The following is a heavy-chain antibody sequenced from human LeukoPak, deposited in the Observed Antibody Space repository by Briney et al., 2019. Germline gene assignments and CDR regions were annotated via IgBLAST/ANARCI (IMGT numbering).Heavy chain of an antibody. CDR2: INHAGNT. CDR1: GGSFSGHY. CDR3: ARAPLGEPPGVDAFDI. V-gene: IGHV4-34*01. J-gene: IGHJ3*02. D-gene: IGHD3-10*01. Sequence: SETLSLTCAVYGGSFSGHYWTWIRQPPGKGLEWIGEINHAGNTNYNPSLKSRVTISVDTSKNQFSLKLSSVTAADTAVYYCARAPLGEPPGVDAFDIWGQGTMVTVSS.